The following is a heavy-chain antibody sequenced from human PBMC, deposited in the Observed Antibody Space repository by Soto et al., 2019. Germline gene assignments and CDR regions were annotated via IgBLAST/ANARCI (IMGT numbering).Heavy chain of an antibody. D-gene: IGHD1-1*01. J-gene: IGHJ4*02. CDR1: GYTFTSCG. CDR3: ARGRYGDY. Sequence: QVHLVQSGAEVKKPGASVKVSCKASGYTFTSCGITWVRQAPGQGLEWMGGISAHNGNTDYAQKLQGRVIVTRDTSTSTAYMELRSPRSDDPAVYYCARGRYGDYWGQGALVTVSS. CDR2: ISAHNGNT. V-gene: IGHV1-18*01.